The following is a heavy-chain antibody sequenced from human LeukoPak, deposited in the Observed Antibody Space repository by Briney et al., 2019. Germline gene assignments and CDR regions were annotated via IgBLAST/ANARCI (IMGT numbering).Heavy chain of an antibody. D-gene: IGHD5-18*01. CDR3: ARDLTLYSYGSSVDY. Sequence: GGSLRLSYAASGFTFSSYAMHWVRQAPGKGLEWVAVISYDGSNKYYADSVKGRFTISRDNSKNTLYLQMNSLRAEDTAVYYCARDLTLYSYGSSVDYWGQGTLVTVSS. CDR2: ISYDGSNK. J-gene: IGHJ4*02. CDR1: GFTFSSYA. V-gene: IGHV3-30-3*01.